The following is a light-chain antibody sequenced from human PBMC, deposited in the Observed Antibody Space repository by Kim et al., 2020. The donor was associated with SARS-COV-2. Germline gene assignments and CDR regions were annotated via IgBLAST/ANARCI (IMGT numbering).Light chain of an antibody. CDR2: EVR. Sequence: QSVLTQPPSASGSPGQSVTISCTGTSSDIGTYNYVSWYQQHPGKAPKVMIYEVRERPSGVPDRFSGYKSGSTASLTVSGLQAEDEADYYCSSYAGSTWVFGGGTKLTVL. V-gene: IGLV2-8*01. CDR3: SSYAGSTWV. J-gene: IGLJ3*02. CDR1: SSDIGTYNY.